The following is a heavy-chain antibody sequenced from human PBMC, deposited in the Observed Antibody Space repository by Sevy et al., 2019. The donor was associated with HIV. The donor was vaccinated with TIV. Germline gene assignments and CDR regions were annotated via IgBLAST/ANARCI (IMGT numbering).Heavy chain of an antibody. V-gene: IGHV3-74*01. CDR3: ARDGYSSSSVDFDY. CDR2: INTDGSST. D-gene: IGHD6-13*01. Sequence: GWSLRLSCAASGFTFSSYWMHWVRQAPGKGLVWVSRINTDGSSTSYADSVKGRFTISRDNAKNTLYLQMNSLRAEDTAVYYCARDGYSSSSVDFDYWGQGTLVTVSS. J-gene: IGHJ4*02. CDR1: GFTFSSYW.